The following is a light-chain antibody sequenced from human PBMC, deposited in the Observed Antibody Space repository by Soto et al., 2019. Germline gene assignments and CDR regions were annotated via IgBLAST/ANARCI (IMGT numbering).Light chain of an antibody. Sequence: QSALTQPRSVSGSPGQAVTFSRTGTNSDVGGYNYVSWYQQHPDKAPKLIIYDVTKRPSGVADRFSGSKSGNTASLTISGLQAEDEADYFCSSFAGSYTHVFGTGTKLTVL. J-gene: IGLJ1*01. V-gene: IGLV2-11*01. CDR3: SSFAGSYTHV. CDR1: NSDVGGYNY. CDR2: DVT.